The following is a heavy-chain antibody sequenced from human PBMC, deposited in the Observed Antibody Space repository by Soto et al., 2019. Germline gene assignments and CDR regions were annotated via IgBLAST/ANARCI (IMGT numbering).Heavy chain of an antibody. Sequence: PGGSLRLSCAASGFTFSSYSMNWVRQAPGKGLEWVSSISSSSSYIYYADSMKGRFTISRDNAKNSLYLQMNSLRAEDTAVYYCASYGSGTFDYWGQGTLVTVSS. D-gene: IGHD3-10*01. CDR2: ISSSSSYI. CDR3: ASYGSGTFDY. V-gene: IGHV3-21*01. J-gene: IGHJ4*02. CDR1: GFTFSSYS.